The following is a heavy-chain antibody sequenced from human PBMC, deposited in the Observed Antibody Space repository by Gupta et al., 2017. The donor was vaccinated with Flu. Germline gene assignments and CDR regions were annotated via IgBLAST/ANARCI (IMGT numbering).Heavy chain of an antibody. J-gene: IGHJ4*02. CDR1: GGTFSSYA. V-gene: IGHV1-69*01. D-gene: IGHD3-10*01. CDR2: IIPIFGTA. Sequence: QVQLVQSGAEVTKPGSSVKVSCKASGGTFSSYAISWVRQAPGQGLEWMGGIIPIFGTANYAQKFQGRVTITADESTSTAYMELSSLRSEDTAVYYCASTITMVRGVITRRTSIDYWGQGTLVTVSS. CDR3: ASTITMVRGVITRRTSIDY.